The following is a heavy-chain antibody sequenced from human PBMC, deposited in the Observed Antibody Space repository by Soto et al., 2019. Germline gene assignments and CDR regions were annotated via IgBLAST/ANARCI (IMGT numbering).Heavy chain of an antibody. CDR3: ARAQSYCSGGSCYYWFDP. V-gene: IGHV4-30-4*01. CDR1: GGSISSGDYY. D-gene: IGHD2-15*01. CDR2: IYYSGST. Sequence: QVQLQESGPGLVKPSQTLSLTCTVSGGSISSGDYYWSWIRQPPGKGLEWIGYIYYSGSTYYNPSLKSRVTISVDTSKNQFSLKLSSVTAADTAVYYCARAQSYCSGGSCYYWFDPWGQGTLVTVSS. J-gene: IGHJ5*02.